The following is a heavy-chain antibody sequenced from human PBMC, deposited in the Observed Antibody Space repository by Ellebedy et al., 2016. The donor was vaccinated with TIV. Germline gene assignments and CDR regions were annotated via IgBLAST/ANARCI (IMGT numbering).Heavy chain of an antibody. D-gene: IGHD1-14*01. CDR3: ARGEYNPLDI. CDR1: GGSISSGGYY. J-gene: IGHJ3*02. CDR2: IYYSGST. Sequence: LRLXXTVSGGSISSGGYYWSWIRQHPGKGLEWIGYIYYSGSTYYNPSLKSRVTISVDTSKNQFSLKLSSVTAADTAVYYCARGEYNPLDIWGQGTMVTVSS. V-gene: IGHV4-31*03.